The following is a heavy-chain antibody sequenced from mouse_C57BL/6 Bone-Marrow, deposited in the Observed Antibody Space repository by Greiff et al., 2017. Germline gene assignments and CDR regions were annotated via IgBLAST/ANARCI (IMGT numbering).Heavy chain of an antibody. J-gene: IGHJ2*01. CDR1: GFAFSSYA. CDR2: ISSDGDYI. V-gene: IGHV5-9-1*02. Sequence: EVKVEESGEGLVKPGGSLKLSCAASGFAFSSYAMSWVRQTPEKRLELVAYISSDGDYIYYADTVQGRFTISRDNARNTLYLQMSRLKSEDTAVYYWTGEGGSFDYWGQGTTLTVSS. CDR3: TGEGGSFDY.